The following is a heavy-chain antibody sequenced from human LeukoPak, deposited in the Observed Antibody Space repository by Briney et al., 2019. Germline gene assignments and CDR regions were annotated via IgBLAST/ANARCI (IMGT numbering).Heavy chain of an antibody. D-gene: IGHD4/OR15-4a*01. V-gene: IGHV4-39*01. CDR2: IYYSGST. J-gene: IGHJ4*02. CDR3: ARGGGVLRGDPFDY. Sequence: PSETLSLTCTVSGCSISSSSYYWGWIRQPPGKGLEWIGSIYYSGSTYYNPSLKSRVTISVDTSKNQFSLKLSSVAAAATAVYYCARGGGVLRGDPFDYWGQGTLVTVSS. CDR1: GCSISSSSYY.